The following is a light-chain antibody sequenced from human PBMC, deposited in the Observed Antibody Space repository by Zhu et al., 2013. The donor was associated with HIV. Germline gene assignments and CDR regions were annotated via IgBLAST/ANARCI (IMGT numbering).Light chain of an antibody. Sequence: EIVLTQSPGTLSLSPGESGTLSCRASQTVSSGYLAWYQQKPGQAPRLLIYGASTRATGIPARFSGSGSGTDFTLTVSSLQSDDVAIYYCQHYNSWPPWTFGQGTKVEVK. CDR1: QTVSSGY. CDR2: GAS. CDR3: QHYNSWPPWT. J-gene: IGKJ1*01. V-gene: IGKV3-15*01.